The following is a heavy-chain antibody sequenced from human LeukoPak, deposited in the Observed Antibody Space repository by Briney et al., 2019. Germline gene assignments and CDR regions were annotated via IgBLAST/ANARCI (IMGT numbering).Heavy chain of an antibody. CDR3: AREPGPFDY. J-gene: IGHJ4*02. CDR2: ISTAGSYI. Sequence: PGGSLRLSCAASGFTFSTYSMNWVRQAPGKGLDWVSSISTAGSYIYYADSVKGRFTISRDNSKNSLYLQMNSLRAEDTAVYYCAREPGPFDYWGQGTLVTVSS. CDR1: GFTFSTYS. V-gene: IGHV3-21*01.